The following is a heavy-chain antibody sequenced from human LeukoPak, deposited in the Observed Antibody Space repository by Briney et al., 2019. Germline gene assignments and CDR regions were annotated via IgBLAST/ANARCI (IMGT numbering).Heavy chain of an antibody. Sequence: PGRSLRLSCAASGFTFSSYGMHWVRQAPGKGLEWVAVIWYDGSNKYYADSVKGRFTISRDNAKNSLYLQMNSLRAEDTAVYYCSRPISMDVWGQGTTVTVSS. CDR3: SRPISMDV. J-gene: IGHJ6*02. V-gene: IGHV3-33*01. CDR1: GFTFSSYG. CDR2: IWYDGSNK.